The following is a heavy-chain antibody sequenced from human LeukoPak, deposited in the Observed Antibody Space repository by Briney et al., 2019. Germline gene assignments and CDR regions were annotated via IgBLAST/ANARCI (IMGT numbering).Heavy chain of an antibody. V-gene: IGHV1-18*01. CDR2: ISAYNGNT. Sequence: ASVKVSCKASGYTFTSYGISWVRQAPGQGLEWMGWISAYNGNTNYAQKLQGRVTTTTDTSTSTAYMELRSLRSDDTAVYYCARAGDSSGYYYFDYWGQGTLVTVSS. CDR1: GYTFTSYG. J-gene: IGHJ4*02. CDR3: ARAGDSSGYYYFDY. D-gene: IGHD3-22*01.